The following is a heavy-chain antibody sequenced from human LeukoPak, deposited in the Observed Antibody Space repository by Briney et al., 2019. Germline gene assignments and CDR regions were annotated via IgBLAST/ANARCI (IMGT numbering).Heavy chain of an antibody. CDR2: ISGSGGST. V-gene: IGHV3-23*01. D-gene: IGHD2-21*01. CDR1: GFTFSSYA. Sequence: PGGSLRLSCAASGFTFSSYAMSWVRQAPGKGLEWVSAISGSGGSTYYADSVKGRFTISRDNSKNTLYLQMNSLRAEDTAVYYCANHLEPYDYCGGDCYGYWGQGTLVTVSS. J-gene: IGHJ4*02. CDR3: ANHLEPYDYCGGDCYGY.